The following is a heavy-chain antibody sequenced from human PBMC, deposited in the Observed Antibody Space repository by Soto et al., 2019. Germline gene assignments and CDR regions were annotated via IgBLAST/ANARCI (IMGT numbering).Heavy chain of an antibody. Sequence: QVQFVQSGAEVKKPGASVRLSCKPSGYTLTNYAIQWVRQAAGQGLEWLGWIDPGSGYTEYSQRLRGRVTLSRDNSASTFYMDMTSLTSEDTAVYFCTRDLNGGNPFDYWGQGPLVTVS. CDR3: TRDLNGGNPFDY. CDR1: GYTLTNYA. V-gene: IGHV1-3*01. D-gene: IGHD2-8*01. J-gene: IGHJ4*02. CDR2: IDPGSGYT.